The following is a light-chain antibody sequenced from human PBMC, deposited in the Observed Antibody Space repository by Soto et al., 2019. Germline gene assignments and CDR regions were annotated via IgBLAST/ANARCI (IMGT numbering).Light chain of an antibody. CDR3: QQYNNWLWT. J-gene: IGKJ1*01. Sequence: EVVRTKSPATLSVTPGERATLSCRASQSVSRNVAWYQQKPGQAPRLLIHDASTRATGISVRFSGSGSGTEFTLTISSLQSEDFAVYYCQQYNNWLWTFGQGTKVEIK. CDR1: QSVSRN. CDR2: DAS. V-gene: IGKV3-15*01.